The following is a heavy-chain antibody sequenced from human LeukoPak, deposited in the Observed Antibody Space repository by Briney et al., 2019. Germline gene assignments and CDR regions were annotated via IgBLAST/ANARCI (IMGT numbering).Heavy chain of an antibody. V-gene: IGHV3-43*01. CDR3: AKDILRTAFVQEGYGMDV. D-gene: IGHD2-15*01. Sequence: GGSLRLSCAASGFTFDDYTTHWVRQAPGKGLEWVSLISWDGGSTYYADSVKGRFTISRDNSKNSLYLQMNSLRTEDTALYYCAKDILRTAFVQEGYGMDVWGQGTTVTVSS. CDR1: GFTFDDYT. J-gene: IGHJ6*02. CDR2: ISWDGGST.